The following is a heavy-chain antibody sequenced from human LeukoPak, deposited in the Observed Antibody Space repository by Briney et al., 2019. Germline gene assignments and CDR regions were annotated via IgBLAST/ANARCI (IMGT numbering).Heavy chain of an antibody. Sequence: GGSLRLSCAASGFTFSSYGMHWVRQAPGKGLEWVAFIRYDGSNKYYADSVKGRFTISRDNSKNTLYLQMNSLRVEDTAVYYCAKSDGIVVVPAALDYWGQGTLVTVSS. CDR1: GFTFSSYG. D-gene: IGHD2-2*01. J-gene: IGHJ4*02. CDR3: AKSDGIVVVPAALDY. CDR2: IRYDGSNK. V-gene: IGHV3-30*02.